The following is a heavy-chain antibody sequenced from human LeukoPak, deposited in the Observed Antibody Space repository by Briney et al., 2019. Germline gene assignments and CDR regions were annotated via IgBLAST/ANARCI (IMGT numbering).Heavy chain of an antibody. V-gene: IGHV3-23*01. CDR1: GFTFSTYA. D-gene: IGHD3-3*01. J-gene: IGHJ4*02. CDR2: ISGGGGST. CDR3: ASYQGGLRFLEWLLNY. Sequence: PGGSLRLSCAASGFTFSTYAMSWVHQAPGKGLEWVSGISGGGGSTYYADSVKGRFTISRDNAKNSLYLQMNSLRAEDTAVYYCASYQGGLRFLEWLLNYWGQGTLVTVSS.